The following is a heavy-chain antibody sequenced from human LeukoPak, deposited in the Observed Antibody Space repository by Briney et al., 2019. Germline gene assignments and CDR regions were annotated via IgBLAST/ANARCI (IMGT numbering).Heavy chain of an antibody. D-gene: IGHD3-3*01. J-gene: IGHJ2*01. CDR1: GFTFSSYW. Sequence: PGGSLRLSCAASGFTFSSYWMHWVRQAPGKGLVWVSRINSDGSSTTCADSVKGRFTISRDNAKNTLYLQMNSLRAEDTAVYYCAREEASDWYFDLWGRGTLVTVSS. V-gene: IGHV3-74*01. CDR2: INSDGSST. CDR3: AREEASDWYFDL.